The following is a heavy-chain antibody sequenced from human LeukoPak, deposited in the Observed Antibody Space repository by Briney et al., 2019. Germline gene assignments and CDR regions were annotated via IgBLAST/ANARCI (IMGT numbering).Heavy chain of an antibody. V-gene: IGHV1-69*06. CDR1: GGTFSSYA. D-gene: IGHD5-12*01. CDR2: IIPIFGTA. J-gene: IGHJ3*02. CDR3: ARELGSGKGAFDI. Sequence: ASVKVSCKASGGTFSSYAISWVRQAPGQGLEWMGVIIPIFGTANYAQKFQGRVTINADKSTSTAYMELSSLRSEDTAVYYCARELGSGKGAFDIWGQGTMVTVSS.